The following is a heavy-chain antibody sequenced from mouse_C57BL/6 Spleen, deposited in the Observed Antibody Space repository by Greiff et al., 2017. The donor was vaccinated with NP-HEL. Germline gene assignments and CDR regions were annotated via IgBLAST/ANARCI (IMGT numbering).Heavy chain of an antibody. D-gene: IGHD2-4*01. Sequence: EVKLMESGGDLVKPGGSLKLSCAASGFTFSSYGMSWVRQTPDKRLEWVATISSGGSYTYYPDSVKGRFTISRDNAKNTLYLQMSSLKSEDTAMYYCASRYDYDGYFDVWGTGTTVTVSS. V-gene: IGHV5-6*02. CDR3: ASRYDYDGYFDV. J-gene: IGHJ1*03. CDR1: GFTFSSYG. CDR2: ISSGGSYT.